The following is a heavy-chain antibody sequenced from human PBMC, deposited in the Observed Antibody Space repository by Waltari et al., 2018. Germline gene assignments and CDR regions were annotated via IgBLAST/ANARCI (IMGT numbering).Heavy chain of an antibody. CDR2: INPNTGGA. CDR1: GYTFTAYY. Sequence: QVQLVQSGAEVKRPGASVKVSCKTSGYTFTAYYIHWVRQAPGQGLEWLGRINPNTGGANFAQNFRGRVTMTRDTSIITAYMELISLTSDDTAVYFCARPTLEHFSHAAFDVWGQGTIVSVSS. V-gene: IGHV1-2*06. CDR3: ARPTLEHFSHAAFDV. J-gene: IGHJ3*01. D-gene: IGHD3-3*02.